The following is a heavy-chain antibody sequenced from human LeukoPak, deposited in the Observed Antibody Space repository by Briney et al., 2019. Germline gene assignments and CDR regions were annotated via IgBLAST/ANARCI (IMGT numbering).Heavy chain of an antibody. J-gene: IGHJ2*01. CDR1: GGTFSSYA. V-gene: IGHV1-69*04. CDR3: ARSGYSYDSAVYWNFDL. CDR2: IIPILGIA. D-gene: IGHD5-18*01. Sequence: ASVKVSCKASGGTFSSYAISWVRQAPGQGLEWMGRIIPILGIANYAQKFQGRVTITADKSTSTAYMELSSLRSEDTAVYYCARSGYSYDSAVYWNFDLWGRGTLVTVSS.